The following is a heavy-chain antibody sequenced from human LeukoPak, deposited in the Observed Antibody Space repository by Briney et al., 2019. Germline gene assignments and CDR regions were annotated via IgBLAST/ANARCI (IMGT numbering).Heavy chain of an antibody. CDR2: ISSSSSYI. D-gene: IGHD6-25*01. Sequence: PGGSLRLSCAASGFTFSIYSMNWVRQAPGKGLEWVSSISSSSSYIYYADSVKGRFTISRDNAKNSLFLQMNRLRAEDTAVYYCARESAESFDYWGQGTLVTVSS. J-gene: IGHJ4*02. CDR1: GFTFSIYS. CDR3: ARESAESFDY. V-gene: IGHV3-21*01.